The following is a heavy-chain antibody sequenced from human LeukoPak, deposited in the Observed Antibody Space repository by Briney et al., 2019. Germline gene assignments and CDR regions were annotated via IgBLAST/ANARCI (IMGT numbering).Heavy chain of an antibody. Sequence: ASVKVSCKASGYTXTGYYMHGVRQAPGQGLEWMGWINPNSGGTNYAQKFQGRVTMTRDTSISTAYMELSRLRSDDTAVYYCARDHDAFRIAVAWYSLRGYFDYWGQGTLVTVSS. D-gene: IGHD6-19*01. CDR1: GYTXTGYY. V-gene: IGHV1-2*02. CDR2: INPNSGGT. CDR3: ARDHDAFRIAVAWYSLRGYFDY. J-gene: IGHJ4*02.